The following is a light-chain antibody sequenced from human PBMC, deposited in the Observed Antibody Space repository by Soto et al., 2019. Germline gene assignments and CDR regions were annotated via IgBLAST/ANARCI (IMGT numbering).Light chain of an antibody. J-gene: IGKJ4*01. Sequence: ILMAQSPASLSASVGDSVTITCRASQRFXNYFAWYQQKPGKVPKLLXYTSSTFPSGVPSRLSGSGSGTAFTPTISNRQPADGVTYYCQKHNAAPLTFGGGTKVDIK. V-gene: IGKV1-27*01. CDR2: TSS. CDR3: QKHNAAPLT. CDR1: QRFXNY.